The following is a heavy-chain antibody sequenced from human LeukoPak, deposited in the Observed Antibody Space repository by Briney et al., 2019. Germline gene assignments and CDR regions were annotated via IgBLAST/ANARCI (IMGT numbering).Heavy chain of an antibody. CDR3: ARDNLRVSGGFDP. J-gene: IGHJ5*02. D-gene: IGHD2-21*01. V-gene: IGHV4-4*07. CDR2: IYTSGTT. Sequence: AETLSLTCTVSGGTISSYEWNWIRQPAGKGLEWIWRIYTSGTTNYNPSLKSRVTMSVDTSKNQFSLKLSSVTAADTAVYYCARDNLRVSGGFDPWGQGTLVTVSS. CDR1: GGTISSYE.